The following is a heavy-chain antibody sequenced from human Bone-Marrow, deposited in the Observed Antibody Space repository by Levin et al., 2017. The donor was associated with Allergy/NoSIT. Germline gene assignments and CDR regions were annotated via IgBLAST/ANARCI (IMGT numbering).Heavy chain of an antibody. V-gene: IGHV4-59*01. Sequence: LSQTLSLTCTVSGGSISSYYWSWIRQPPGKGLEWIGYISYSGSTNYNPSLKSRVTISVDTSKNQFSLKLSSVTAADTAVYYCARVGGAASPPSYWGQGTLVTVSS. D-gene: IGHD3-3*01. J-gene: IGHJ4*02. CDR2: ISYSGST. CDR3: ARVGGAASPPSY. CDR1: GGSISSYY.